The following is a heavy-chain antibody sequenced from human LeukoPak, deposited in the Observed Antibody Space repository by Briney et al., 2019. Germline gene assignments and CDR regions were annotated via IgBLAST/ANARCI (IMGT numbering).Heavy chain of an antibody. J-gene: IGHJ4*02. CDR2: ISSSSSYI. D-gene: IGHD5-12*01. CDR3: ARDSWERGYSGYDPDY. Sequence: GSLRLSCAASGFTFSSYSMNWVRQAPGKGLEWVSSISSSSSYIYYADSVKGRFTISRDNAKNSLYLQMNSLRAEDTAVYYCARDSWERGYSGYDPDYWGQGTLVTVSS. V-gene: IGHV3-21*01. CDR1: GFTFSSYS.